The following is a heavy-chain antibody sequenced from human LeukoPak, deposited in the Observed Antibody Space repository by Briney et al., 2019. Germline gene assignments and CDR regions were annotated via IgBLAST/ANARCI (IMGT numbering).Heavy chain of an antibody. J-gene: IGHJ4*02. CDR1: GFTFDDYA. CDR2: ISWNSGSI. Sequence: GGSLRLSCAASGFTFDDYAMHWVRQAPGKGLEWVSGISWNSGSIGYADSVKGRFTISRDNAKNSLYLQMNSLRAEDTAVYYCAKVSMVRGAALDYWGQGTLVTVSS. D-gene: IGHD3-10*01. V-gene: IGHV3-9*01. CDR3: AKVSMVRGAALDY.